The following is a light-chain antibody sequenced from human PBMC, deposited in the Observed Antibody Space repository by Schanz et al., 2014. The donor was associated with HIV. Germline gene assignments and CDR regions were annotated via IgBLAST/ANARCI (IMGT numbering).Light chain of an antibody. J-gene: IGLJ2*01. CDR1: SSDVGGYNH. V-gene: IGLV2-14*03. CDR3: SSYSTPSTII. Sequence: QSALTQPASVSGSPGQSITISCTGTSSDVGGYNHVCWYQQHPGKAPKLIIYDVSNRPSGVSNRFSGSKSGNTASLSISGLQAEDEADYYCSSYSTPSTIIFGGGTKLTVL. CDR2: DVS.